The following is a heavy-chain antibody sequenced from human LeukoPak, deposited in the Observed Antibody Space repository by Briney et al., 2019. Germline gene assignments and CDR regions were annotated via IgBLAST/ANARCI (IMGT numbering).Heavy chain of an antibody. Sequence: SETLSLTCTVSGGSISSYYWSWIRQPPGKGLEWIGYIYYSGSTNYNPSLKSRVTISVDTSKNQFSLKLSSVTAADPAVYYCARTRSGSYSYWGQGTLVTVSS. D-gene: IGHD3-10*01. CDR3: ARTRSGSYSY. CDR2: IYYSGST. CDR1: GGSISSYY. J-gene: IGHJ4*02. V-gene: IGHV4-59*01.